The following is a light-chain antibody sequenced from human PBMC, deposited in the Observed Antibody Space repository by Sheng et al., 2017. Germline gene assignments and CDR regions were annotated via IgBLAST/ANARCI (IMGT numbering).Light chain of an antibody. CDR3: QQYRNWPRT. CDR1: QSVTDK. V-gene: IGKV3-15*01. J-gene: IGKJ4*01. Sequence: VMTQSPVTLSVSPGQGVTLSCRASQSVTDKLAWFQQKPGQAPTLLIYGASIRATGLPDRFSGSGSGTEFTLTITNVQSEDFAVYYCQQYRNWPRTFGGGTKVEI. CDR2: GAS.